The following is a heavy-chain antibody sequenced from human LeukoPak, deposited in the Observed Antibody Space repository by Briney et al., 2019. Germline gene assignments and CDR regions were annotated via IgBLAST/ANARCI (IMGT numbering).Heavy chain of an antibody. CDR1: GFTFSSYG. CDR2: IRYDGSNK. Sequence: GGSLRLSCAASGFTFSSYGMHWVRQAPGKGLEWVAFIRYDGSNKYYADSVKGRFTISRDNSKNTLYLQMNSLRAEDTAVYYCARDRGGSEDSYYFDYWGQGTLVTVSS. D-gene: IGHD3-16*01. CDR3: ARDRGGSEDSYYFDY. J-gene: IGHJ4*02. V-gene: IGHV3-30*02.